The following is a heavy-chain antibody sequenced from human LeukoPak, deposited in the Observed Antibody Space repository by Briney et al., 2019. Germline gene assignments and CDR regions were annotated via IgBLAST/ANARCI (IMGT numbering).Heavy chain of an antibody. CDR3: ARETISGWYEESSYNYYFGMDV. CDR2: INDDGSDT. V-gene: IGHV3-74*01. D-gene: IGHD6-19*01. CDR1: GFTFKLYW. J-gene: IGHJ6*02. Sequence: GGSLRLSCAASGFTFKLYWMHWVRQVPGKAPVWVSRINDDGSDTSYADSVKGRFTISRDNARNTLYLQMDSLRAEDTAVYYCARETISGWYEESSYNYYFGMDVWGLGTTVTVSS.